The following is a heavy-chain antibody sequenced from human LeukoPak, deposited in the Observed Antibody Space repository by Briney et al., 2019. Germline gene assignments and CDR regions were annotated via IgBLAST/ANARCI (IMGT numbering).Heavy chain of an antibody. CDR2: ITGSGDST. CDR1: GFTFSSYV. CDR3: AKRGPAGAGKSPDYFEY. Sequence: GGSLRVSCAASGFTFSSYVMSWVRQAPGKGLEWVSAITGSGDSTYYADSVKGRFTISRDNSKNTLYLQMNSLRAEDTAVYYCAKRGPAGAGKSPDYFEYWGQGTLVTVSS. V-gene: IGHV3-23*01. J-gene: IGHJ4*02. D-gene: IGHD6-19*01.